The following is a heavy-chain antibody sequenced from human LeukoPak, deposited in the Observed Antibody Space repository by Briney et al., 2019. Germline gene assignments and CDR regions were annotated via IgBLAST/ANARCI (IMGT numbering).Heavy chain of an antibody. CDR2: IIPILGIA. CDR1: GGTFSSYT. Sequence: ASVKVSCKASGGTFSSYTISWVRQAPGQGLEWMGRIIPILGIANYAQKFQGRVTITADKSTSTAYMELSSLRSEDTAAYYCARGTDSSSSSGADYWGQGTLVTVSS. V-gene: IGHV1-69*02. CDR3: ARGTDSSSSSGADY. J-gene: IGHJ4*02. D-gene: IGHD6-6*01.